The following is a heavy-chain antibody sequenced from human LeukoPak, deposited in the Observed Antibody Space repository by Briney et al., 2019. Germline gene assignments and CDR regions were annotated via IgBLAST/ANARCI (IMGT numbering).Heavy chain of an antibody. CDR2: IYYSGST. V-gene: IGHV4-39*07. CDR1: GGSISSSSYY. Sequence: SETLSLTCTVSGGSISSSSYYWGWIRQPPGKGLEWIGSIYYSGSTYYNPSLKSRVTISVDTSKNQFSLKLSSVTAADTAVYYCAKYCGGDCSTHYYGMDVWGQGTTVTVSS. J-gene: IGHJ6*02. D-gene: IGHD2-21*02. CDR3: AKYCGGDCSTHYYGMDV.